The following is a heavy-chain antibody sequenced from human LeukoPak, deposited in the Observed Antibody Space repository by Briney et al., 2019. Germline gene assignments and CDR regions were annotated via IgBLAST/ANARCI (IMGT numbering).Heavy chain of an antibody. CDR1: GGSISSGGYY. J-gene: IGHJ4*02. CDR3: ASVKGLAAYFDY. CDR2: IYYSGST. Sequence: PSETLSLTCTVSGGSISSGGYYWSWIRQHPGKGLEWIGYIYYSGSTYYNPSLKSRVTISVDTSKNQFSLKLSSVTAADTAVYYCASVKGLAAYFDYWGQGTLVTVSS. D-gene: IGHD2/OR15-2a*01. V-gene: IGHV4-31*03.